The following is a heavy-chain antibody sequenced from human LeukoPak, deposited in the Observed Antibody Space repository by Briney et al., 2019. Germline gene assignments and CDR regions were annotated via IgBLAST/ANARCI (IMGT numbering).Heavy chain of an antibody. V-gene: IGHV4-4*02. J-gene: IGHJ6*03. Sequence: SGTLSLTCAVSGASISSSNWLSWVRQPPGKGLEWIGEIYHSGSTNYNPSLKSRVTISVDTSKNQFSLKLSSVTAADTAVYYCARTTEGGYTYDYFYYYMDVWGKGTTVTISS. CDR1: GASISSSNW. D-gene: IGHD5-18*01. CDR2: IYHSGST. CDR3: ARTTEGGYTYDYFYYYMDV.